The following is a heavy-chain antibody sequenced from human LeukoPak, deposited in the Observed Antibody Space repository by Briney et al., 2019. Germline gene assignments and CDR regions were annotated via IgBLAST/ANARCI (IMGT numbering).Heavy chain of an antibody. CDR2: ISGSGGST. CDR3: AKDLGVAALRGEYYYMDV. D-gene: IGHD6-13*01. CDR1: GFTFSSYA. V-gene: IGHV3-23*01. Sequence: PGGSLRLSCAASGFTFSSYAMSWVRQAPGKGLEWVSAISGSGGSTYYADSVKGRFTISRDNSKNTLYLQMNSLRAEDTAVYYCAKDLGVAALRGEYYYMDVWGKGTTVTVSS. J-gene: IGHJ6*03.